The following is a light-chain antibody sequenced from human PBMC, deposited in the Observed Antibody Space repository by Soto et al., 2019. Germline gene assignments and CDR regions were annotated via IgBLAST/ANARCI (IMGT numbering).Light chain of an antibody. V-gene: IGKV3-15*01. J-gene: IGKJ1*01. CDR1: QSIRNS. CDR3: QQYNNWPTWT. CDR2: GAS. Sequence: EIVMTQSPATLSVSPGERATLSCRASQSIRNSLAWYQQKPGQAPRLLIYGASTRATGIPARFSGSGSETEFTLTISSLQAEDSAVYFCQQYNNWPTWTFGQGTKVDIK.